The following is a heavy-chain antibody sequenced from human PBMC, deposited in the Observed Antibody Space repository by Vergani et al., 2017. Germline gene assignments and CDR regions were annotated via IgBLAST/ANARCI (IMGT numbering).Heavy chain of an antibody. V-gene: IGHV4-59*11. CDR2: IHYSENT. D-gene: IGHD6-19*01. CDR3: ASDTHSGQRADR. J-gene: IGHJ5*02. CDR1: FASIRNLY. Sequence: QVQLQESGPGLVKSSDTLSLTCSVSFASIRNLYCNCIRQPPGKGLEWIGSIHYSENTNYNPSLKTRVTISVDTSKNQFSLTLTSVTAADTAVYYCASDTHSGQRADRWGQGILVTVTS.